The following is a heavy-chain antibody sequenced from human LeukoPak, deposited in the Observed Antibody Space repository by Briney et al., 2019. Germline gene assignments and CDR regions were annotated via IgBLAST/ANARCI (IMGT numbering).Heavy chain of an antibody. V-gene: IGHV3-30*02. CDR1: GFTFSSYG. D-gene: IGHD2/OR15-2a*01. CDR3: AKGATYYLDY. Sequence: PGGSLRLSYAASGFTFSSYGMHWVRQAPGKGLEWVAFIPFDGSNKYYADSVKGRFTISRDNSKNSLFLQMNSLRAEDTAVYYCAKGATYYLDYWGQGTLVTVSS. J-gene: IGHJ4*02. CDR2: IPFDGSNK.